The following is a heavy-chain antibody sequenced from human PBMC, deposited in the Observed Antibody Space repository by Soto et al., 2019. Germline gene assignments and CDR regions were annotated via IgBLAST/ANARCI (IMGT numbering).Heavy chain of an antibody. CDR2: INTNTGNP. CDR1: GYAYKSNS. V-gene: IGHV7-4-1*01. D-gene: IGHD2-15*01. CDR3: ATKASAGGYCSGGSCYPYYYYYGMDV. J-gene: IGHJ6*02. Sequence: SAKVSSKACGYAYKSNSMSSARQATRQGLEWMGWINTNTGNPTYAQGFTGRFVFSLDTSVSTAYLQICSLKAEDTAVYYCATKASAGGYCSGGSCYPYYYYYGMDVWGQGTTVTVSS.